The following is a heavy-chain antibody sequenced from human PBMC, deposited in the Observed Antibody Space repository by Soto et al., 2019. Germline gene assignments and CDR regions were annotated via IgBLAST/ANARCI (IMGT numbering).Heavy chain of an antibody. Sequence: EVQLEESGGGLVQPGGSLRLSCAVSGLTVSSNYMSWVRQAPGKGLEWVSVLYSGGDTYYADSVRGRFTISRHNSNNTLFLQMNSLRAEDTAVYYCARGPYGTGGDYYYGMDVWGQGTTVTVSS. V-gene: IGHV3-53*04. CDR2: LYSGGDT. D-gene: IGHD3-10*01. CDR3: ARGPYGTGGDYYYGMDV. CDR1: GLTVSSNY. J-gene: IGHJ6*02.